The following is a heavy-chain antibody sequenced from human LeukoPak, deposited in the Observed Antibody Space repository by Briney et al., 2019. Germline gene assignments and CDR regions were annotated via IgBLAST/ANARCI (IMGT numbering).Heavy chain of an antibody. CDR2: IHYSGNT. V-gene: IGHV4-59*08. Sequence: SETLSLTCTVSGGSISSYYWSWIRQPPGKGLEWIGYIHYSGNTNYNPSLRSRVTMLIDTSRNQFSLKLSSVTAADTAVYYCARLRTLWKDFDYWGQGTLVTVSS. CDR1: GGSISSYY. CDR3: ARLRTLWKDFDY. J-gene: IGHJ4*02. D-gene: IGHD3-3*01.